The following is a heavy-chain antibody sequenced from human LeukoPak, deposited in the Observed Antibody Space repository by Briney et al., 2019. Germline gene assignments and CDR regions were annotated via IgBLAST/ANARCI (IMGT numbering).Heavy chain of an antibody. CDR2: IYYSGST. D-gene: IGHD3-10*01. CDR1: GGSISSGDYY. V-gene: IGHV4-61*08. Sequence: PSETLSLTCTVSGGSISSGDYYWSWIRQPPGKGLEWIGYIYYSGSTNYNPSLKRRLTMSVDTSKNQFPLKLKSVTAADTAVYYCARDARQELLAGGFDFWGQGALVTVSS. CDR3: ARDARQELLAGGFDF. J-gene: IGHJ4*02.